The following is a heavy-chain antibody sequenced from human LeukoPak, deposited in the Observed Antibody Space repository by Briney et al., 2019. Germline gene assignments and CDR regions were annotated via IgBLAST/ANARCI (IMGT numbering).Heavy chain of an antibody. V-gene: IGHV4-59*01. CDR3: ARIGFGENNWFDP. D-gene: IGHD3-10*01. CDR1: GGSISNYY. J-gene: IGHJ5*02. CDR2: IYYSGST. Sequence: SETLSLTCTVSGGSISNYYWSWIRQPPGKGLEWIGYIYYSGSTNYNPSLRSRVTISVDTSKNQFSLKLSSVTAADTAVYYCARIGFGENNWFDPWGQGTLVTVSS.